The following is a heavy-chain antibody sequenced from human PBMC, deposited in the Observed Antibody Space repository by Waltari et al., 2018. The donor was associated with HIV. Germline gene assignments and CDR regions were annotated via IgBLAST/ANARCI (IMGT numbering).Heavy chain of an antibody. Sequence: QVQLQESGPGLVKPSQTLSLTCTVSGGSIRSGRYYWSWIRPPAGKGLEWIGRIYTSGSTNYNPSLKSRVTISVDTSKNQFSLKLSSVTAADTAVYYCARDRPYYYGSGSLRYFDYWGQGTLVTVSS. CDR2: IYTSGST. CDR1: GGSIRSGRYY. D-gene: IGHD3-10*01. V-gene: IGHV4-61*02. J-gene: IGHJ4*02. CDR3: ARDRPYYYGSGSLRYFDY.